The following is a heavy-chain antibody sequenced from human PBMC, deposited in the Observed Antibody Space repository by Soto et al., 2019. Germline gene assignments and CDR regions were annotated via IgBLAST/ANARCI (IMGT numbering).Heavy chain of an antibody. CDR2: ISGSGGST. V-gene: IGHV3-23*01. CDR3: AQSPGYYDSSGYYRFDY. D-gene: IGHD3-22*01. J-gene: IGHJ4*02. CDR1: GFTFSSYA. Sequence: EVQLLESGGGLVQPGGSLRLSCAASGFTFSSYAMSWVRQAPGKGLEWVSAISGSGGSTYYADSVNGRFTISRDNSKNTLYLQMNSLRAEDTAVYYCAQSPGYYDSSGYYRFDYWGQGTLVTVSS.